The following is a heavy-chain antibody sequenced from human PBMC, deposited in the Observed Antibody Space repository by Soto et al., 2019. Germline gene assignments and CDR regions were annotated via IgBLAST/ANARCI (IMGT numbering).Heavy chain of an antibody. J-gene: IGHJ5*02. V-gene: IGHV4-31*03. D-gene: IGHD1-7*01. Sequence: QVQLQESGPGLVKPSQTLSLTCTFSGGSISSGGYYWSWIRQHPGKGLEWIGYIYYSGSTYYNPSLKSRVTIAVNKPKKRFSLKLGSVTAADTAVYYCARCSPRYNGNYEIDPWGQGTLVTVSS. CDR2: IYYSGST. CDR3: ARCSPRYNGNYEIDP. CDR1: GGSISSGGYY.